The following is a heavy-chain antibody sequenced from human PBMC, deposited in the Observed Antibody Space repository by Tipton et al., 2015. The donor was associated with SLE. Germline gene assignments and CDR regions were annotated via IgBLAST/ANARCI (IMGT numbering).Heavy chain of an antibody. CDR2: IYYSGGT. Sequence: TLSLTCTVSGGSISSGGYYWSWIRQHPGKGLEWIGYIYYSGGTYYNPSLKSRVTISVDTSKNQFSLKLSSVTAADTAVYYCRQLWLRGDAFDIWGHGTMVSVSS. D-gene: IGHD5-18*01. CDR3: RQLWLRGDAFDI. CDR1: GGSISSGGYY. V-gene: IGHV4-31*09. J-gene: IGHJ3*02.